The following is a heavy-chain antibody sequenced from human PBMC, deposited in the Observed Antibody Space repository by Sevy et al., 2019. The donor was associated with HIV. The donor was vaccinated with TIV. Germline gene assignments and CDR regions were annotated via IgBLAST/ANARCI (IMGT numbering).Heavy chain of an antibody. CDR1: GFTFSDFW. CDR3: ARDPDWGALDR. V-gene: IGHV3-7*01. J-gene: IGHJ5*02. Sequence: GGSLRLSCEVSGFTFSDFWMTWVRQSPGKGLEWVAYINQDEPHINLLDSVRGRFTISRDNGKNSLYLQMDSLRAEDTAIYYCARDPDWGALDRWGQGTLVTVSS. CDR2: INQDEPHI. D-gene: IGHD7-27*01.